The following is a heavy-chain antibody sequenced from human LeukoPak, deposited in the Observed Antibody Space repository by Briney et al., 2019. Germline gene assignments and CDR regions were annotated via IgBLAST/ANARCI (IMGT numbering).Heavy chain of an antibody. D-gene: IGHD2-2*01. CDR2: ISDSGNT. J-gene: IGHJ5*01. CDR1: GFTLSSYA. V-gene: IGHV3-23*01. CDR3: AKDRHAPGRYCSSTTCFPFDS. Sequence: GGSLRLSCAASGFTLSSYAMSWVRQAPGKGLEWVSAISDSGNTYHADSVKGRFTISRDSSKNTLFLQMNRLRPEDAAVYYCAKDRHAPGRYCSSTTCFPFDSWGQGTLVTVSS.